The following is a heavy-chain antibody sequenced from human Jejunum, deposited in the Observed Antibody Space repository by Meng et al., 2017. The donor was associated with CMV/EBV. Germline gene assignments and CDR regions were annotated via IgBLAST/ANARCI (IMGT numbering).Heavy chain of an antibody. Sequence: VSLGGAWGGVVPPGRSLRLSCEASGFIFSYYAMHWVRQAPGKGLEWVAVISNDGSKTYFADSVKDRFTISRDNSKETLFLQMNSLRPEDTAVYYCARELASWCYFDSWGQGTLVTVSS. CDR2: ISNDGSKT. V-gene: IGHV3-30-3*01. CDR3: ARELASWCYFDS. J-gene: IGHJ4*02. D-gene: IGHD2-8*01. CDR1: GFIFSYYA.